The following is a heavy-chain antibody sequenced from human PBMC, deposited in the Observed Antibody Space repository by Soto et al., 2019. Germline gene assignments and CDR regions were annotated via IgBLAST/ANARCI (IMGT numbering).Heavy chain of an antibody. Sequence: EVQLVESGGGSVQPGRSLRLSCAASGFKFDDFAIHWVRQPPGRGLEWVSGISWNRGSIGYADSVKGRFTISRDNAKNSLYLQMNSLRAEDTALYYCAKLEGTGTHPGAFDLWGQGTKVTVSS. CDR2: ISWNRGSI. V-gene: IGHV3-9*01. CDR3: AKLEGTGTHPGAFDL. J-gene: IGHJ3*01. CDR1: GFKFDDFA. D-gene: IGHD1-7*01.